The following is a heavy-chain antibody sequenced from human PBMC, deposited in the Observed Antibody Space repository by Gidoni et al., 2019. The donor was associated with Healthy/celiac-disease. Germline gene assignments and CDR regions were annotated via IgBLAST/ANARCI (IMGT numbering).Heavy chain of an antibody. Sequence: EVQLVESGGGLVKPGGSLRLPCAASGFPFSSYSMTWFRHAPGKGLEWVSSISSSSSYIYYADSVKGRFTIARDNAKNSLYLQMNSLRAEDTAVYYCARDLIGRCSSTSCYWGYYYYYGMDVWGQGTTVTVSS. V-gene: IGHV3-21*01. J-gene: IGHJ6*02. CDR1: GFPFSSYS. CDR2: ISSSSSYI. CDR3: ARDLIGRCSSTSCYWGYYYYYGMDV. D-gene: IGHD2-2*01.